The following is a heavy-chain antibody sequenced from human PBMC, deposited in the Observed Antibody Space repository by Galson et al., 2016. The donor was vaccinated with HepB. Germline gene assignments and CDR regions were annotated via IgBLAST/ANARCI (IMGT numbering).Heavy chain of an antibody. CDR2: ISTTGSTT. CDR1: GFTISNYV. Sequence: SLRLSCAASGFTISNYVMTWVRQAPGMGLEWVSGISTTGSTTYYADSVKGRFTISRDNSMNTLYLQMSGLRADDTAVYYCAKTPKKGENGGLLNYWGQGILVTVSS. CDR3: AKTPKKGENGGLLNY. V-gene: IGHV3-23*01. D-gene: IGHD2-15*01. J-gene: IGHJ1*01.